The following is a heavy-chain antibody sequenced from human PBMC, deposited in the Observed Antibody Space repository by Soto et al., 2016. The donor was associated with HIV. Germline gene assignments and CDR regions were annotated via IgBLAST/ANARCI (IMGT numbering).Heavy chain of an antibody. J-gene: IGHJ4*02. CDR2: ISSSSSYI. CDR1: GFTFSSYS. D-gene: IGHD3-10*01. V-gene: IGHV3-21*01. Sequence: VQLVESGGGLVQPGGSLRLSCAASGFTFSSYSMNWVRQAPGRGLEWVSSISSSSSYIYYADSVKGRFTISRDNAKNSLYLQMNSLRAEDTAVYYCARVGGAGSYYPKVSYYFDYWGQGTLVTVSS. CDR3: ARVGGAGSYYPKVSYYFDY.